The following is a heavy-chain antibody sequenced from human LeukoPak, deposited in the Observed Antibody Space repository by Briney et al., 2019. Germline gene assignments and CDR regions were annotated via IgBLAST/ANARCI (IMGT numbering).Heavy chain of an antibody. CDR2: IYYSGST. Sequence: SETLSLTCTVSGGSISSSSYYWGWIRQPPGKGLEWIGSIYYSGSTYYNPSLKSRVTISVDTSKNQFSLKLSSVTAADTAVYYCARVGRGYSYGTYAFDIWGQGTMVTVSS. CDR3: ARVGRGYSYGTYAFDI. CDR1: GGSISSSSYY. J-gene: IGHJ3*02. D-gene: IGHD5-18*01. V-gene: IGHV4-39*07.